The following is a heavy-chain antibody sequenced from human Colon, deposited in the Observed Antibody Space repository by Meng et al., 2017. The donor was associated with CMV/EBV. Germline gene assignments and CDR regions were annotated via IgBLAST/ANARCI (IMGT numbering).Heavy chain of an antibody. V-gene: IGHV4-31*11. Sequence: SCAVSGGSISSTGYHWSWVRQHPWKGLEWIGYIYYTGSTDYNPSLKSRVTISIDTSKNQFSLELASMTAADTAVYYCARDGGYSRGYHYYGMDVWGQGTTVTVSS. CDR1: GGSISSTGYH. D-gene: IGHD5-18*01. J-gene: IGHJ6*02. CDR3: ARDGGYSRGYHYYGMDV. CDR2: IYYTGST.